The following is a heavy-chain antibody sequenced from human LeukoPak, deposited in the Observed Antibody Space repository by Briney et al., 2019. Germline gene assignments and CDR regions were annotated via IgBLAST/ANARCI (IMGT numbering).Heavy chain of an antibody. CDR3: AREPTVTGGYFDY. J-gene: IGHJ4*02. CDR2: INPNSGGT. Sequence: GASVKVSCKASGYTFTGYCMHWVRQAPGQGLEWMGWINPNSGGTNYAQKFQGRVTMTRDTSISTAYMELSRLRSDDTAVYYCAREPTVTGGYFDYWGQGTLVTVSS. V-gene: IGHV1-2*02. D-gene: IGHD4-17*01. CDR1: GYTFTGYC.